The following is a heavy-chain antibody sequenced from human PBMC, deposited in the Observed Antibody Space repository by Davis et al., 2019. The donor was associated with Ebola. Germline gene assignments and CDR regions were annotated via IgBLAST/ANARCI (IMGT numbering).Heavy chain of an antibody. D-gene: IGHD6-25*01. CDR3: ARREAASIDY. CDR2: INSDGSVT. V-gene: IGHV3-74*01. Sequence: HTGGSLRLSCAAAGFTFSTYAMSWVRQAPGEGLVWVARINSDGSVTSYADSVKGRFTISRGNAKNTLDLQMNSLRIDDTAVYYCARREAASIDYWGQGTLVTVSS. CDR1: GFTFSTYA. J-gene: IGHJ4*02.